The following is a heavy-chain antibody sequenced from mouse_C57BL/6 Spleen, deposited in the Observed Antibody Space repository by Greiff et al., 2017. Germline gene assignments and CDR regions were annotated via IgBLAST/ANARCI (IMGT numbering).Heavy chain of an antibody. J-gene: IGHJ4*01. D-gene: IGHD1-1*01. CDR3: TRPYYGSSDYAMDY. CDR1: GYTFTDYE. V-gene: IGHV1-15*01. CDR2: IDPETGGT. Sequence: QVQLKQSGAELVRPGASVTLSCKASGYTFTDYEMHWVKQTPVHGLEWIGAIDPETGGTAYNQKFKGKAILTADKSSSTAYMGLRSLTSEDSAVYYGTRPYYGSSDYAMDYWGQGTSVTVSS.